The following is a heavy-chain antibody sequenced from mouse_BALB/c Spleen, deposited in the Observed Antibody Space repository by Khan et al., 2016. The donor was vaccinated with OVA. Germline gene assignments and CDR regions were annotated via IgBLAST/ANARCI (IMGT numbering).Heavy chain of an antibody. CDR2: IWGDGSI. CDR3: AKLRVFYFDY. Sequence: QVQLKESGPGLVAPSQSLSITCTVSGFSLTSNGVSWVRQPPGKGLEWLGVIWGDGSINYHSVLKSRLSISKDNSKSQVFLKLNSRRTDKTATYYGAKLRVFYFDYWGQGTTLTVSS. CDR1: GFSLTSNG. J-gene: IGHJ2*01. V-gene: IGHV2-3*01.